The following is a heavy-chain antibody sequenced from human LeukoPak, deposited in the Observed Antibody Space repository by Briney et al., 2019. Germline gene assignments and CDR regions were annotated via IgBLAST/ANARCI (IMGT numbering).Heavy chain of an antibody. CDR2: IRGSGGTT. CDR3: AKGGYRYEANLDY. V-gene: IGHV3-23*01. J-gene: IGHJ4*02. D-gene: IGHD3-16*02. Sequence: GGSLRLSCAASGFTFSTYALSWVRQAPGKGLEWIATIRGSGGTTYYADSVKGRFTISRDNSKNTLYLQMNSLTAKDTAVYFCAKGGYRYEANLDYWGQGTLVTVSS. CDR1: GFTFSTYA.